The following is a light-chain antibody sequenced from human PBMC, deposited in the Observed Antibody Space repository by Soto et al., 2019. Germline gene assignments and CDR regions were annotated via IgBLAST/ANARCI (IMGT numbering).Light chain of an antibody. J-gene: IGLJ1*01. CDR2: GVN. V-gene: IGLV2-14*01. Sequence: QSVLIQPASMSGSPGQSITISCTGSSKDIGGYSHVSWYQQHPGRAPKLIIYGVNNRPSRISDRFSGSKSGNTASLTISGLQAEDEADYYCNSYTSGSALYVFGTGTRSPS. CDR3: NSYTSGSALYV. CDR1: SKDIGGYSH.